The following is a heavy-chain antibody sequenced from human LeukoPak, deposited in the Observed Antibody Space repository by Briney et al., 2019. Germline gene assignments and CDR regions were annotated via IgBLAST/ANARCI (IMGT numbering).Heavy chain of an antibody. CDR3: ARGDDYYDSSGYEKIFDY. CDR1: GGSIGSYY. J-gene: IGHJ4*02. D-gene: IGHD3-22*01. V-gene: IGHV4-59*01. Sequence: SETLSLTCTVSGGSIGSYYWSWIRQPPGKGPEWIGYIYYSGSTNYNPSLKSRVTISVDTSKNQFSLKLSSVTAADTAVYYCARGDDYYDSSGYEKIFDYWGQGTLVTVSS. CDR2: IYYSGST.